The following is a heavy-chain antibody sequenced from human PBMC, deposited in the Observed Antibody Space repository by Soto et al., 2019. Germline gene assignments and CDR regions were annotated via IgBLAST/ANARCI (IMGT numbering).Heavy chain of an antibody. Sequence: QAQLVESGGGVVQPGTSLRLSCAASGFTISTHGMPWVRQAPGKGLEWLANIWYDGSNKFYAESVKGRFSISKDNSKNTLYLQMSSLRAEDTAVYYCAAATTWNFHFPYRGQGTQVTVSS. V-gene: IGHV3-33*03. CDR3: AAATTWNFHFPY. CDR2: IWYDGSNK. D-gene: IGHD1-7*01. J-gene: IGHJ4*02. CDR1: GFTISTHG.